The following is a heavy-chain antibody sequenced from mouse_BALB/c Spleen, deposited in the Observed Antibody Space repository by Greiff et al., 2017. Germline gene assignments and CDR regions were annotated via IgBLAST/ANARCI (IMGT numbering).Heavy chain of an antibody. Sequence: VQVVESGPGLVAPSQSLSITCTVSGFSLTGYGVNWVRQPPGKGLEWLGMIWGDGSTDYNSALKSRLSISKDNSKSQVFLKMNSLQTDDTARYYCARDQDYGSSYWYFDVWGAGTTVTVSS. D-gene: IGHD1-1*01. V-gene: IGHV2-6-7*01. CDR2: IWGDGST. CDR3: ARDQDYGSSYWYFDV. CDR1: GFSLTGYG. J-gene: IGHJ1*01.